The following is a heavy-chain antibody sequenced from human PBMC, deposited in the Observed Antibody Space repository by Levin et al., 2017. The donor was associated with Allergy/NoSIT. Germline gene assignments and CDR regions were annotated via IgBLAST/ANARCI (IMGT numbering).Heavy chain of an antibody. CDR1: GFTFSSYA. D-gene: IGHD6-13*01. Sequence: GGSLRLSCAASGFTFSSYAMHWVRQAPGKGLEWVAVISYDGSNKYYADSVKGRFTISRDNSKNTLYLQMNSLRAEDTAVYYCARAAAAGTVYYGMDVWGQGTTVTVSS. J-gene: IGHJ6*02. CDR2: ISYDGSNK. CDR3: ARAAAAGTVYYGMDV. V-gene: IGHV3-30-3*01.